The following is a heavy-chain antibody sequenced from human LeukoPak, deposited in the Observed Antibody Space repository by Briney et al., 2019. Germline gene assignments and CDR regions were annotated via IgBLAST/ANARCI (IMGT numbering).Heavy chain of an antibody. Sequence: GGSLRLSCAASGFTFSSYAMSWVRQAPGKGLEWVSAISGSGGSTYYADSVKGRFTISRDNSKNTLYLQMNSLRAEDSAVYYCAKGNSGDCYSNWFDPWGQGTLVTVSS. CDR1: GFTFSSYA. J-gene: IGHJ5*02. CDR3: AKGNSGDCYSNWFDP. D-gene: IGHD2-21*02. V-gene: IGHV3-23*01. CDR2: ISGSGGST.